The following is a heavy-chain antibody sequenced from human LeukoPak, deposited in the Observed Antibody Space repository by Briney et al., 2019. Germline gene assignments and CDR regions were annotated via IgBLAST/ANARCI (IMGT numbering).Heavy chain of an antibody. J-gene: IGHJ4*02. Sequence: SETLSLTCAVYGGSFSDYYWSWIRQPPGKGLEWIGEINDSGSIAYNPSLKSRVTMSVDTSKVQFSLKLNSVTAADTAVYFCARGVTAVGTFYFDYWGQGTLVTVSS. D-gene: IGHD6-13*01. CDR2: INDSGSI. CDR1: GGSFSDYY. V-gene: IGHV4-34*01. CDR3: ARGVTAVGTFYFDY.